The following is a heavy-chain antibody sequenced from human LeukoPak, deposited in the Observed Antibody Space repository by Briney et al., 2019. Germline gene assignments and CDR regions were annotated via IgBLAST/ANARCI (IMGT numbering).Heavy chain of an antibody. CDR1: GYTFSNYD. D-gene: IGHD6-13*01. Sequence: SVKVSCKASGYTFSNYDMNWVRQAPGQGLEWMGGIIPIFGTAKYAQKFQGRVAITADKSTSTAYMELSSLRSEDTAVYYCARATGYSSTWYPLDPWGQGTLVTVSS. J-gene: IGHJ5*02. CDR3: ARATGYSSTWYPLDP. V-gene: IGHV1-69*06. CDR2: IIPIFGTA.